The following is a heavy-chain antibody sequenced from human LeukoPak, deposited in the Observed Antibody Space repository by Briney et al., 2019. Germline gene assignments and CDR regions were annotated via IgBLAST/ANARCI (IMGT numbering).Heavy chain of an antibody. CDR3: ASSLATVKFSSY. CDR1: GGSIGSSSYY. CDR2: IFYSEST. J-gene: IGHJ4*02. Sequence: PSETLSLTCTVSGGSIGSSSYYWGWIRQPPGKGLEWIGTIFYSESTYSNPSLKRRVTISVDTSKNQFSLKLSSVTAADTAAYYCASSLATVKFSSYWGQGTLVTVSS. V-gene: IGHV4-39*01. D-gene: IGHD5-12*01.